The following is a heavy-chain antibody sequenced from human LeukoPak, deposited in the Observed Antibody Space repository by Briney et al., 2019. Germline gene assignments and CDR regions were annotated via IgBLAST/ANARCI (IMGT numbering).Heavy chain of an antibody. V-gene: IGHV3-21*01. CDR3: ARRGWQWLSPLDY. CDR1: GFTFSSYS. Sequence: GASLRLSCAASGFTFSSYSMNWVRQAPGKGLEWVSSISSSSSYIYYADSVKGRFTISRDNAKNSLYLQMNSLRAEDTAVYYCARRGWQWLSPLDYWGQGTLVTVSS. CDR2: ISSSSSYI. D-gene: IGHD6-19*01. J-gene: IGHJ4*02.